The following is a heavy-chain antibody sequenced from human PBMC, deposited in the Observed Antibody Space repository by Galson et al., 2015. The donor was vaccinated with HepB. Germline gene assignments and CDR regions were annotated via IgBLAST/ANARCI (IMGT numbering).Heavy chain of an antibody. CDR3: ARGNGYDESPFDC. V-gene: IGHV3-7*04. J-gene: IGHJ4*02. D-gene: IGHD5-12*01. CDR2: IKQDGSDT. CDR1: GFTFSTYW. Sequence: SLRLSCAASGFTFSTYWMSWVRQAQGKGLEWVANIKQDGSDTYYVDSVKGRFTISRDNAKNSLYLQLDSLRAEDTAVYYCARGNGYDESPFDCWGQGTLVAVSS.